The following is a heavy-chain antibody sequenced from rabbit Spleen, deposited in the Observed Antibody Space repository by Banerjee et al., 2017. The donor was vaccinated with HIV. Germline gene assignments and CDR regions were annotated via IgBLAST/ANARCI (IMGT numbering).Heavy chain of an antibody. CDR3: AKDLTDVIGWNFGL. V-gene: IGHV1S45*01. CDR2: INSFSGRP. Sequence: QQQLEESGGDLVKPEGSLTLTCTASGFSFSTDYYMCWVRQAPGKGLEWIACINSFSGRPVYATWVNGRFTISKASWTTVTLHMTGLTAADTATYFCAKDLTDVIGWNFGLWGPGTLVTVS. CDR1: GFSFSTDYY. D-gene: IGHD1-1*01. J-gene: IGHJ4*01.